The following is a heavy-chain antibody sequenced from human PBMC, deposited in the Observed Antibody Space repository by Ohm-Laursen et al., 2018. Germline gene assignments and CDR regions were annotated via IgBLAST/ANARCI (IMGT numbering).Heavy chain of an antibody. CDR1: GGSFSGYY. CDR2: INHSGST. CDR3: ARGPKDSSGYYFGRSN. J-gene: IGHJ4*02. Sequence: TLSLTCAVYGGSFSGYYWSWIRQPPGKGLEWIGEINHSGSTNYNPSLKSRVTISVDTSKNQFSLKVSSVTAADTAVYYCARGPKDSSGYYFGRSNWGQGTLVTVSS. V-gene: IGHV4-34*01. D-gene: IGHD3-22*01.